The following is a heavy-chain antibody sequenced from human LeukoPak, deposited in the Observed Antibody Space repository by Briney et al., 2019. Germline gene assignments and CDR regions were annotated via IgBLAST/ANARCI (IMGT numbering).Heavy chain of an antibody. CDR2: IYTSGST. V-gene: IGHV4-4*07. Sequence: AETLALICTVSGGPHSSYYSSWIRQPAGKGLEWIGRIYTSGSTNYNPALKSRVTIAVDTSKNQFSLDLSSVSAADTAVSSCARDREAVANWGSDSFDPWGQGTLVTVSS. D-gene: IGHD7-27*01. CDR1: GGPHSSYY. J-gene: IGHJ5*02. CDR3: ARDREAVANWGSDSFDP.